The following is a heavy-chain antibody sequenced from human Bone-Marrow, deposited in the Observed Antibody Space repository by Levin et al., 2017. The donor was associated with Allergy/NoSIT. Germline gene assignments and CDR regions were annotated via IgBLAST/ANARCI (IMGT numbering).Heavy chain of an antibody. CDR3: ASSTWIHLWLPLDY. CDR1: GFHFNYYA. D-gene: IGHD5-18*01. Sequence: GESLKISCAASGFHFNYYAMHWVRQAPGKGLEWVGIISYDGTYKYYADSVQGRFFISRDNSKSTLFLHMNTLRPEDTALYYCASSTWIHLWLPLDYWGQGSLVTVSS. J-gene: IGHJ4*02. V-gene: IGHV3-30*04. CDR2: ISYDGTYK.